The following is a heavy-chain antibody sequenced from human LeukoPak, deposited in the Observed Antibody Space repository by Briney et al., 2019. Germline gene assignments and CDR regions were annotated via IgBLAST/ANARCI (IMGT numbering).Heavy chain of an antibody. Sequence: SETLSLTCTVTGGSISSHYWSWIRQSPGKGLEWIGSIYYSGSTNYNPSLKSRVTISVDTSKNQFSLKLSSVTAADTAVYYCATERVTMVRGDPFDYWGPGTLVTVSS. CDR1: GGSISSHY. CDR3: ATERVTMVRGDPFDY. V-gene: IGHV4-59*11. CDR2: IYYSGST. J-gene: IGHJ4*02. D-gene: IGHD3-10*01.